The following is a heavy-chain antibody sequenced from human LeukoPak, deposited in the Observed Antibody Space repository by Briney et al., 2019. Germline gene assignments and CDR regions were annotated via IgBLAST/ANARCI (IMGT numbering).Heavy chain of an antibody. J-gene: IGHJ3*02. CDR1: GGSIRSSSYY. V-gene: IGHV4-39*01. Sequence: PSETLSLTCTVSGGSIRSSSYYWGWIRQPPGKGLEWIGSIYYSGSTYYNPSLKSRVTISVDTSKNQLSLKLRSVTAADMAVYYCASVVVSSSGYYSEETDAFDIWGQGTMVTVSS. D-gene: IGHD3-22*01. CDR2: IYYSGST. CDR3: ASVVVSSSGYYSEETDAFDI.